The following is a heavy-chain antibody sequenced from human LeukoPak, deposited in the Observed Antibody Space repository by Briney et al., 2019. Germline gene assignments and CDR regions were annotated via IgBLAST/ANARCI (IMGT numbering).Heavy chain of an antibody. Sequence: SQTLSLTCTVSGGSISSGDYYWSWIRQPPGKGLEWIGYIYYSGSTNYNPSLKSRVTISVDTSKNQFSLKLSSVTAADTAVYYCARVGRGYCSSTSCYLARRMVYYYMDVWGKGTTVTVSS. CDR3: ARVGRGYCSSTSCYLARRMVYYYMDV. V-gene: IGHV4-30-4*08. CDR1: GGSISSGDYY. J-gene: IGHJ6*03. D-gene: IGHD2-2*01. CDR2: IYYSGST.